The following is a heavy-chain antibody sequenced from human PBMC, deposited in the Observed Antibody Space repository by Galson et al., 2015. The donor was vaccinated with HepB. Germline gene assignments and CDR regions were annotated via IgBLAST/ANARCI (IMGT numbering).Heavy chain of an antibody. V-gene: IGHV3-21*01. J-gene: IGHJ4*02. CDR1: GFTFSHYG. CDR2: INSGSSLK. CDR3: ARGGITPVTYAY. Sequence: SLRLSCAASGFTFSHYGLNWVRQAPGKGLEWVSSINSGSSLKYYTDSVKGRFTISRDNAKNSLYLQMNSLRTEDTAVYYCARGGITPVTYAYWGQGTLVPVSS. D-gene: IGHD4-17*01.